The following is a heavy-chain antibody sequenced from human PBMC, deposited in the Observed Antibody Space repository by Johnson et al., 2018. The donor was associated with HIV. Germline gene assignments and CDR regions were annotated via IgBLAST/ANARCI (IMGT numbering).Heavy chain of an antibody. D-gene: IGHD1-26*01. Sequence: VQVVESGGGLVQPGGSLRLSCAASGFTVSSNYMSWVRQAPGKGLEWVSVIYSGGSTYYADSVKGRFPISRDNSKNTLYLQMNSLRAEDTAVYYCARECGCSGSYLHDGAFDIWGQGTMVTVSS. V-gene: IGHV3-66*02. CDR1: GFTVSSNY. J-gene: IGHJ3*02. CDR3: ARECGCSGSYLHDGAFDI. CDR2: IYSGGST.